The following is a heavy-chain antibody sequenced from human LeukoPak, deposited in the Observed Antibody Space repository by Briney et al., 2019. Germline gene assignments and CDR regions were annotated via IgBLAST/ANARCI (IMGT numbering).Heavy chain of an antibody. Sequence: SQTLSLTCATSGDSVSSNSAAWNWIRQSPSRGLEWLGRTYYRSKWYNDYAVSVKSRITINPDTSKNQFSLQLNSVTPEDTAVYYCARWSHYYDSSGSNDYWGQGTLVTVSP. J-gene: IGHJ4*02. D-gene: IGHD3-22*01. CDR1: GDSVSSNSAA. CDR2: TYYRSKWYN. V-gene: IGHV6-1*01. CDR3: ARWSHYYDSSGSNDY.